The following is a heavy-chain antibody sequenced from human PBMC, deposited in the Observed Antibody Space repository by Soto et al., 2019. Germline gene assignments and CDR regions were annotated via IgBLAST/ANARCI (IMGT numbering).Heavy chain of an antibody. CDR3: ARDAAVGLFDY. CDR1: GYTFTTYA. D-gene: IGHD1-26*01. CDR2: INPGNGDT. Sequence: GASVKVSCKASGYTFTTYAMHWVRQAPGQSLEWVGWINPGNGDTTYSQKFQGRLTITRDTSASTAYMELSSLRSDDTAVYYCARDAAVGLFDYWGQGTLVTVSS. V-gene: IGHV1-3*01. J-gene: IGHJ4*02.